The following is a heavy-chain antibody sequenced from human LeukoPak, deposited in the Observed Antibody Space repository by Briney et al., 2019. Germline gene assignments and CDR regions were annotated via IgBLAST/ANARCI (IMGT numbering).Heavy chain of an antibody. Sequence: PGGSLRLSCATSGFTFTSYWMNWVRQAPGKGLEWVANINQDGSDKYYVDCVKGRFTISRDNAKNSLFLQMNSLRAEDTAVYYCARARGCSSTSCTKDYWGQGTLVTVSS. CDR3: ARARGCSSTSCTKDY. CDR1: GFTFTSYW. V-gene: IGHV3-7*01. J-gene: IGHJ4*02. D-gene: IGHD2-2*01. CDR2: INQDGSDK.